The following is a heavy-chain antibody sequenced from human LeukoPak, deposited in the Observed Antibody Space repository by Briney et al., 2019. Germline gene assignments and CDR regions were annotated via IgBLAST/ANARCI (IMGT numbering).Heavy chain of an antibody. V-gene: IGHV4-34*01. CDR3: ASFPQVEDYYYYGMDV. Sequence: SETLSLTCTVSGGSISSYYWSWIRQPPGKGLEWIGEINHSGSTNYNPSLKSRVTISVDTSKKQFSLKLSSVTAADTAVYYCASFPQVEDYYYYGMDVWGQGTTVTVSS. CDR1: GGSISSYY. J-gene: IGHJ6*02. D-gene: IGHD1-1*01. CDR2: INHSGST.